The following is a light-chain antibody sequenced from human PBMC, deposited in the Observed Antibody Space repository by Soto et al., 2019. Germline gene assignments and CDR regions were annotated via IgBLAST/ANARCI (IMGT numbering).Light chain of an antibody. Sequence: IVLTQSPGTLSLSPGERDTLSCGASQSVTNNFLAWYQQKPGQAPRLLIYGASNRATGVPDRFSGSGSGTDFTLTISRLEPGDFAVYYCQQYGTTLFTFGPGTKVDIK. J-gene: IGKJ3*01. V-gene: IGKV3-20*01. CDR2: GAS. CDR1: QSVTNNF. CDR3: QQYGTTLFT.